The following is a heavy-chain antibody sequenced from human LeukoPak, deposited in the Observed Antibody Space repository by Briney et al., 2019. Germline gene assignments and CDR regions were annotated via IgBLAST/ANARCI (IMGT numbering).Heavy chain of an antibody. CDR2: IYHSGST. J-gene: IGHJ5*02. D-gene: IGHD3-10*01. CDR3: AREYYYGSGSWFDP. Sequence: PSETLSLTCAVSGGSISSGGYSWSWIRQPPGKGLEWIGYIYHSGSTYYNPSLKSRVTISVARSKNQFSLKLSSVTAADTAVYYCAREYYYGSGSWFDPWGQGTLVTVSS. V-gene: IGHV4-30-2*01. CDR1: GGSISSGGYS.